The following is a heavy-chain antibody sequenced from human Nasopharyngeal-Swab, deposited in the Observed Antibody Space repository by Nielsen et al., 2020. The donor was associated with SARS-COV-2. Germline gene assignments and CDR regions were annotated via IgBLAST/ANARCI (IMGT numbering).Heavy chain of an antibody. J-gene: IGHJ5*02. CDR3: AKEGATGWFDP. CDR2: ISHNSGT. V-gene: IGHV4-59*11. CDR1: GVSITSQY. Sequence: SETLSLTCTVSGVSITSQYWSWIRQPPGKGLEGIGYISHNSGTSYNPSLKSRVTMFTDTSKNQFSLRLRSVTAADTAVYYCAKEGATGWFDPWGQGTLVTVSS.